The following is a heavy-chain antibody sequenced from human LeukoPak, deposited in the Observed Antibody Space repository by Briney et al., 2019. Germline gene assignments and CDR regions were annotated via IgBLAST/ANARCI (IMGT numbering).Heavy chain of an antibody. Sequence: GGSLRLSCAASGFTFSGSALHWVRQASGKGLEWVGRIRSTANGYATAYAASVKGRFTISRDDSKNTAYLQMNNLRAEDTAVYSCARAKYYDSSGYSVREAFDIWGQGTMVIVSS. CDR2: IRSTANGYAT. J-gene: IGHJ3*02. D-gene: IGHD3-22*01. CDR1: GFTFSGSA. V-gene: IGHV3-73*01. CDR3: ARAKYYDSSGYSVREAFDI.